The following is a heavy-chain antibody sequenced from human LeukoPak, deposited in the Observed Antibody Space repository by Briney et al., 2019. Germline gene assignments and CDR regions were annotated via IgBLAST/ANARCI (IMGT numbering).Heavy chain of an antibody. CDR3: AREIVSSGCLDY. Sequence: GGSLRLSYAASDFAFYGYSMHWVRQAPGKGLEWISSISSNSGYIYYADSVKGRFTISRDNAKNSLYLQVTGLRVEDTALYYCAREIVSSGCLDYWGQGSLVTVSS. V-gene: IGHV3-21*06. D-gene: IGHD6-19*01. J-gene: IGHJ4*02. CDR2: ISSNSGYI. CDR1: DFAFYGYS.